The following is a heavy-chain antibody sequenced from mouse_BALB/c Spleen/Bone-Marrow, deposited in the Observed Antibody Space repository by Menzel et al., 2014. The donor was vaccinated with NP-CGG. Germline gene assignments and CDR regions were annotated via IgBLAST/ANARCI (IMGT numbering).Heavy chain of an antibody. CDR1: GFNIKDTY. D-gene: IGHD2-4*01. CDR2: IDPANGNT. Sequence: EVQLQESGAELVKPGASVKLSCTASGFNIKDTYMHWVKQRPEQGLEWIGRIDPANGNTKYDPKFQGKATITADTSSNTAYLQLSSLTSEDTAVYYCAVYDYEGLAYWGQGTLVTVSA. V-gene: IGHV14-3*02. J-gene: IGHJ3*01. CDR3: AVYDYEGLAY.